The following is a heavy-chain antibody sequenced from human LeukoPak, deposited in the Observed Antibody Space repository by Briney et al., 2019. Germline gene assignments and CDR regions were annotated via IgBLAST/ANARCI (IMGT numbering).Heavy chain of an antibody. D-gene: IGHD6-13*01. CDR2: ISSGSSYI. J-gene: IGHJ5*02. V-gene: IGHV3-21*01. Sequence: GGSLRLSCAASGFTFSSYSMNWVRQAPGKGLEWVSSISSGSSYIYYADSVKGRFTISRDNAMNSLYLQMNSLRAEDTAVYYCARDPSIAAAAPWFDPWGQGTLVTVSS. CDR3: ARDPSIAAAAPWFDP. CDR1: GFTFSSYS.